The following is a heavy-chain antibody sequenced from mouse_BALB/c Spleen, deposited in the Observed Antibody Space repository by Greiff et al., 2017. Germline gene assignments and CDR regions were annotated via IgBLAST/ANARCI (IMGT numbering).Heavy chain of an antibody. J-gene: IGHJ4*01. V-gene: IGHV3-2*02. CDR2: ISYSGST. Sequence: ESGPGLVKPSQSLSLTCTVTGYSITSDYAWNWIRQFPGNKLEWMGYISYSGSTSYNPSLKSRISITRDTSKNQFFLQLNSVTTEDTATYYCARWGDPYAMDYWGQGTSVTVSS. D-gene: IGHD3-3*01. CDR3: ARWGDPYAMDY. CDR1: GYSITSDYA.